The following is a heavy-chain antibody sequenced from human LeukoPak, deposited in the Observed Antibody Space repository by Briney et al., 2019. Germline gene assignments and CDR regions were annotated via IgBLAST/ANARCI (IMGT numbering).Heavy chain of an antibody. V-gene: IGHV3-30*04. D-gene: IGHD4-17*01. CDR3: ARDRMTTVTTFWSDP. CDR1: GFTFSSYA. CDR2: ISYDGSNK. Sequence: GGSLRLSCAASGFTFSSYAMHWVRQAPGKGLEWVAVISYDGSNKYYADSVKGRFTISRDNSKNTLYLQMNSLRAEDTAVYYCARDRMTTVTTFWSDPWGQGTLVTVSS. J-gene: IGHJ5*02.